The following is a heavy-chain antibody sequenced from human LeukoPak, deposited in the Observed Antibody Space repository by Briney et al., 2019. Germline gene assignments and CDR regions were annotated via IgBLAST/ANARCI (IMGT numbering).Heavy chain of an antibody. CDR2: INPSGGST. J-gene: IGHJ4*02. CDR3: AKDSPQFGVVIQPPYYFDY. CDR1: GYTFTSYY. V-gene: IGHV1-46*01. Sequence: GASVKVFCKASGYTFTSYYMHWVRQAPGQGLGWMGIINPSGGSTSYTQKFQGRVTMTRDTSTSTVYMELSSLRSEDTAVYYCAKDSPQFGVVIQPPYYFDYWGQGTLVTVSS. D-gene: IGHD3-3*01.